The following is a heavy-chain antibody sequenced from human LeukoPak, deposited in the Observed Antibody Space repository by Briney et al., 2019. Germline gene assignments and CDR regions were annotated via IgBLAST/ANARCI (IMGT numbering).Heavy chain of an antibody. CDR1: GGSISSYY. J-gene: IGHJ3*02. D-gene: IGHD3-10*01. CDR3: ARPLQLWYAFDI. Sequence: SETLSLTCTVSGGSISSYYWSWIRQPPGKGLEWIGYIYYSGSTNYNPSLKSRVTISVDTSKNQFSLKPSSVTAADTAVYYCARPLQLWYAFDIWGQGTMVTVSS. CDR2: IYYSGST. V-gene: IGHV4-59*08.